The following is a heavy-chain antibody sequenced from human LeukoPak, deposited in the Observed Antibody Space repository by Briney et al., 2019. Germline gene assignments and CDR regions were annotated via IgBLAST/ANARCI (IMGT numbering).Heavy chain of an antibody. CDR1: GFTFSNAW. CDR3: TTGYCSGGSCHGYYFDY. J-gene: IGHJ4*02. V-gene: IGHV3-15*01. CDR2: IKSKTDGGTT. Sequence: GGSLRLSCAASGFTFSNAWMSWVRQAPGKGLEWVGRIKSKTDGGTTDYAAPVKGRFTISRDDSRNTMYLQMNSLKTEDTAVYYCTTGYCSGGSCHGYYFDYWGEGTLVTVSS. D-gene: IGHD2-15*01.